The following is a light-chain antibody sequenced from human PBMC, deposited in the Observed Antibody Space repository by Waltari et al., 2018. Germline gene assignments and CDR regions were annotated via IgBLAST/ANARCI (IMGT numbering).Light chain of an antibody. CDR3: QQYNSYPLT. CDR1: QSVSSSY. V-gene: IGKV3-20*01. Sequence: EIVLTQSPGTLSLSPGERATLSCRASQSVSSSYLAWYQQKPGQAPMLLIYGASSRATGIPDRFSGSGSGTDFTLTISRLEPEDFATYYCQQYNSYPLTFGGGTKVEIK. CDR2: GAS. J-gene: IGKJ4*01.